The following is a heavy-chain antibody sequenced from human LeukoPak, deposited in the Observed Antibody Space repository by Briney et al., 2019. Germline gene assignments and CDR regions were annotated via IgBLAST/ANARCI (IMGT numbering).Heavy chain of an antibody. V-gene: IGHV3-23*01. J-gene: IGHJ4*02. D-gene: IGHD6-13*01. CDR1: GFTFSSYA. CDR2: ISGSGGST. Sequence: GGSLRPSCAASGFTFSSYAMSWVRQAPGKGLEWVSAISGSGGSTYYADSVKGRFTISRDNSKNTLYLQMNSLRAEDTAVYYCAKGPDWAVYSSPHPYYFDYWGQGTLVTVSS. CDR3: AKGPDWAVYSSPHPYYFDY.